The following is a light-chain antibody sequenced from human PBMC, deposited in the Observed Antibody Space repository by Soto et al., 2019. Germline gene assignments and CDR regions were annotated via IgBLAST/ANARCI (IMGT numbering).Light chain of an antibody. J-gene: IGKJ4*01. CDR3: QQYGSFPLT. CDR1: QSVSSTY. Sequence: EIVLKQSPDTLSLSTGERATLSCRASQSVSSTYLAWYQQKPGQAPRLLISGTSNRATGIPDRFSGSGSGTDFTLTISSLQPEDFAIYYCQQYGSFPLTFGGGTKVDI. V-gene: IGKV3-20*01. CDR2: GTS.